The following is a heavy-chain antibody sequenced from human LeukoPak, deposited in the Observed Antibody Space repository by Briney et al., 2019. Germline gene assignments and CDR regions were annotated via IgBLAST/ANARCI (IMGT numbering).Heavy chain of an antibody. CDR3: ARGVPVAGTRWFDP. CDR2: INPNSGGT. J-gene: IGHJ5*02. CDR1: GYTFTGYY. D-gene: IGHD6-19*01. Sequence: ASVKVSCKASGYTFTGYYMHWVRQAPGQGLEWMGWINPNSGGTNYAQKFQSRVTMTRDTSISTAYMELSRLRSDDTAVYYCARGVPVAGTRWFDPWGQGTLVTVSS. V-gene: IGHV1-2*02.